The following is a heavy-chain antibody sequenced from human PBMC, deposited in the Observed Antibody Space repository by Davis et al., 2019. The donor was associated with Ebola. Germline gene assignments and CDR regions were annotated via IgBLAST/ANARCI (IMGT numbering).Heavy chain of an antibody. J-gene: IGHJ4*02. CDR1: GFTFSSYS. D-gene: IGHD2-21*01. Sequence: GESLKISCAASGFTFSSYSMTWVRQAPGKGLEWVSAISGSGGTTYYAGSVKGRFTVSRDNSKKTMYLQMNSLRAEDTALYYCAKGRIAWGEAYDYWGQGTLVTVSS. CDR3: AKGRIAWGEAYDY. CDR2: ISGSGGTT. V-gene: IGHV3-23*01.